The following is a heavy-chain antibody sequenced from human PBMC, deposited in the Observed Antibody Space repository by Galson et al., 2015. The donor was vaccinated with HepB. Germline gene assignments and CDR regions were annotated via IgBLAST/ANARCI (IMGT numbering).Heavy chain of an antibody. Sequence: ETLSLTCTVSGVSISNYYWSWIRQPPGKGLEWIGSIYYSGSTYYNPSLKSRVTISVDTSKNQFSLKLSSVTAADTAVYYCARDVRGEIDYWGQGTLVTVSS. CDR1: GVSISNYY. V-gene: IGHV4-59*01. J-gene: IGHJ4*02. CDR2: IYYSGST. D-gene: IGHD3-10*02. CDR3: ARDVRGEIDY.